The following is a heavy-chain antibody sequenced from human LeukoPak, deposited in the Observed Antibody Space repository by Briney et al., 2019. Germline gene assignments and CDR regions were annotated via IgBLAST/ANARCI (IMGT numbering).Heavy chain of an antibody. CDR3: ARGGGYSYGRNDY. CDR1: GFTSSSYA. J-gene: IGHJ4*02. Sequence: PGGSLRLSCAAPGFTSSSYAMHWVRQAPGKGLEWVAVISYDGSNKYYADSVKGRFTISRDNSKNTLYLQMNSLRAEDTAVYYCARGGGYSYGRNDYWGQGTLVTVSS. D-gene: IGHD5-18*01. V-gene: IGHV3-30*04. CDR2: ISYDGSNK.